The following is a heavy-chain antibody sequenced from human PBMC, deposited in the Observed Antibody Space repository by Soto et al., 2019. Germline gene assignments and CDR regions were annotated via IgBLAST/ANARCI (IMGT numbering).Heavy chain of an antibody. CDR2: IYYSGST. D-gene: IGHD5-12*01. J-gene: IGHJ6*02. CDR1: GGSVSSGSYY. CDR3: ARDLRRLRYHYYYYGMDV. V-gene: IGHV4-61*01. Sequence: PSETLSLTCTVSGGSVSSGSYYWSWIRQPPGKGLDWIGYIYYSGSTNYNPSLKSRVTISVDTSKNQFSLYLQMNSLRAEDTAVYYCARDLRRLRYHYYYYGMDVWGQGTTVTVSS.